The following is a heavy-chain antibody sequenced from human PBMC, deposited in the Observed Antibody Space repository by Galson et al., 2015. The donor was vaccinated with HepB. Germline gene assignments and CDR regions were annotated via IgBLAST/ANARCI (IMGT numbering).Heavy chain of an antibody. CDR3: ARDWGYYYDSSGYYPFDY. D-gene: IGHD3-22*01. J-gene: IGHJ4*02. CDR2: ISSSSSTI. Sequence: PLRLYCAAPGFTDSSYSMDWVRQAPGKGLEWVSYISSSSSTIYYADSVKGRFTIPRDNAKNSLYLQMNSLRDEDTAVYYCARDWGYYYDSSGYYPFDYWGQGTLVTVSS. V-gene: IGHV3-48*02. CDR1: GFTDSSYS.